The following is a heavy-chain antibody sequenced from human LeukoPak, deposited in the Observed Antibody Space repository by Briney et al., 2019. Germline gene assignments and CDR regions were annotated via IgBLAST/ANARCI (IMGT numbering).Heavy chain of an antibody. Sequence: PSETLSLTCAVYGGSFSGYYWSWIRQPPGKGLEWIGEINHSGSTNYNPSLKSRVTISVDTSKNQFSLKLSSVTAADTAVYYCARVSPNTVTTLQYFDYWGQGTLVTVS. CDR2: INHSGST. D-gene: IGHD4-17*01. CDR3: ARVSPNTVTTLQYFDY. CDR1: GGSFSGYY. J-gene: IGHJ4*02. V-gene: IGHV4-34*01.